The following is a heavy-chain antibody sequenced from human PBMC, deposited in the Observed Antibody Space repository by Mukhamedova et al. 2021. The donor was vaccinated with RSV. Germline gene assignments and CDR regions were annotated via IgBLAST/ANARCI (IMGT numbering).Heavy chain of an antibody. CDR2: IYYSGST. V-gene: IGHV4-31*02. D-gene: IGHD3-3*01. Sequence: SWIRQHPGKGLEWIGYIYYSGSTYYNPSLKSRVTISVDTSKNQFSLKLSSVTAADTAVYYCASDRGELRFLECLHYFDYWGQATL. CDR3: ASDRGELRFLECLHYFDY. J-gene: IGHJ4*02.